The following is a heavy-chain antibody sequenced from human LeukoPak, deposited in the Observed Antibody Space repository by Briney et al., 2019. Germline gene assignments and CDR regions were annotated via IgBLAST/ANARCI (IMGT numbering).Heavy chain of an antibody. CDR3: ARRPFNYYDSSGARDAFDI. V-gene: IGHV1-18*01. CDR2: ISAYNGNT. Sequence: ASVKVSRKASGYTFTSYGISWVRQAPGQGLEWMGWISAYNGNTNYAQKLQGRVTMTTDTSTSTAYMELRSLRSDDTAVYYCARRPFNYYDSSGARDAFDIWGQGTMVTVSS. J-gene: IGHJ3*02. D-gene: IGHD3-22*01. CDR1: GYTFTSYG.